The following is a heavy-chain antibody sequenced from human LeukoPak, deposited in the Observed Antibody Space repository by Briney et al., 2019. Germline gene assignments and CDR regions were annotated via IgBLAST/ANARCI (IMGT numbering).Heavy chain of an antibody. Sequence: ASVKVSCKASGYTFTGYYMHWVRQAPGQGLEWMGWINPNSGGTNYAQKFQGRVTLTRDTSINTAYTEVRSLRSDDMAVYYCARESGLGLTPWGQGTRVTVSS. V-gene: IGHV1-2*02. CDR2: INPNSGGT. D-gene: IGHD3-3*01. J-gene: IGHJ5*02. CDR3: ARESGLGLTP. CDR1: GYTFTGYY.